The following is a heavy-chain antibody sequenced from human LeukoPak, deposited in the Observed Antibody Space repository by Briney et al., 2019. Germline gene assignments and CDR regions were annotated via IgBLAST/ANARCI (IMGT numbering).Heavy chain of an antibody. CDR1: GFIFSSYA. V-gene: IGHV3-30-3*01. CDR3: ARDPYCSSTSCFLGSDY. Sequence: GRSLRLSCAASGFIFSSYAMHWVRQAPGKGLEWVAVISYDKTNKYYADSVKGRFTISRDNSKNTLYLQMNSLRVDDAAVYYCARDPYCSSTSCFLGSDYWGQGTLVTVSS. J-gene: IGHJ4*02. CDR2: ISYDKTNK. D-gene: IGHD2-2*01.